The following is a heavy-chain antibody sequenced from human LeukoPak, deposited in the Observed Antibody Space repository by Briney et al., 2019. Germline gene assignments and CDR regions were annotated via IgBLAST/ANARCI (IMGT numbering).Heavy chain of an antibody. CDR1: GFTFSSYA. Sequence: PGGSLRLSCAASGFTFSSYAMTWVRQAPGKGLEWVSAISGSGGSTYYADSMKGRFTISRDNSRNTLYLQMNSLRAEDTAVYYCAKTGGSSWYIPLDYWGQGTLVTVSS. V-gene: IGHV3-23*01. CDR3: AKTGGSSWYIPLDY. D-gene: IGHD6-13*01. CDR2: ISGSGGST. J-gene: IGHJ4*02.